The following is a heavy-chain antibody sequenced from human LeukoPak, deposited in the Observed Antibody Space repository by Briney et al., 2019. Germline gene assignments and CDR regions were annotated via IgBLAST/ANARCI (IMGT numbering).Heavy chain of an antibody. V-gene: IGHV3-23*01. CDR2: ISGSGGST. J-gene: IGHJ4*02. CDR1: GFTFSSYA. Sequence: GGSLRLSCAASGFTFSSYAMSWVRQAPGKGLEWVSTISGSGGSTYYTDSVKGRFTISRDNSKNTLYLQMNSLRAEDTAVYYCAKALGVRGVFDYWGQGTLVTVSS. D-gene: IGHD3-10*01. CDR3: AKALGVRGVFDY.